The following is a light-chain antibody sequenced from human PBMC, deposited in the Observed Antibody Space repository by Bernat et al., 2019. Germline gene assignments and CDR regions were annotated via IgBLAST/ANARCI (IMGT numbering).Light chain of an antibody. CDR2: DDS. CDR1: KIGEKS. V-gene: IGLV3-21*03. CDR3: QVGDSSSDHVV. J-gene: IGLJ3*02. Sequence: SSVLTQPPWVSVAPGKKARIPCGGNKIGEKSVNWSQQRPGQAPVRVVHDDSDRPSGTPERFSGTNSGHTATLTISRVGVWDEADYYCQVGDSSSDHVVFGGGTELTVL.